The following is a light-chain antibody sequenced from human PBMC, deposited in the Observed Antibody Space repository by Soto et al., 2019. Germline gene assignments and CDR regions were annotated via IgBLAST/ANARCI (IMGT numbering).Light chain of an antibody. V-gene: IGKV3-15*01. CDR3: QQYNKA. Sequence: EIVMTQSPATLSVSPGERATLSCRASQGVSSNLAWYQQKPGQAPRLLIYGASTRATGIPARFSGSGSGTEFTLTLSSLRSEDFAVYYCQQYNKAFGQGTRLEIK. CDR2: GAS. J-gene: IGKJ5*01. CDR1: QGVSSN.